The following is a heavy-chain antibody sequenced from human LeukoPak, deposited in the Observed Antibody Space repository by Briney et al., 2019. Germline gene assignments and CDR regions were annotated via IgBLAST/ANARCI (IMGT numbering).Heavy chain of an antibody. J-gene: IGHJ4*02. D-gene: IGHD3-10*01. Sequence: QPGGSLRLSCAASGFTFSSYGMHWVRQAPGKGLEWVAFIRYDGSNKYYADSVKGRFTISRDNSKNTLYLQMNSLRAEDTAVYYCAREITMVRGVIGYWGQGTLVTVSS. CDR3: AREITMVRGVIGY. V-gene: IGHV3-30*02. CDR2: IRYDGSNK. CDR1: GFTFSSYG.